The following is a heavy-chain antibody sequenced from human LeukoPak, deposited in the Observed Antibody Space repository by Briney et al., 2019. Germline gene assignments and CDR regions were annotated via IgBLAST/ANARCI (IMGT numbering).Heavy chain of an antibody. CDR3: ARGGGIFDY. D-gene: IGHD3-9*01. Sequence: PGGSLRLSCAASGFTFSSYWMSWVRQAPGKGMEWVASIKQDGSDKSYVDSVKGRFNISRDNANIPLYLHLNSLRAEDTAMYYCARGGGIFDYWGQGTLVTVSS. V-gene: IGHV3-7*03. CDR2: IKQDGSDK. CDR1: GFTFSSYW. J-gene: IGHJ4*02.